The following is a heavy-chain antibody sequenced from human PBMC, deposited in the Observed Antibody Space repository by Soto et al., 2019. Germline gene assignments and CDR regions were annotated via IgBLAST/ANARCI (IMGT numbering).Heavy chain of an antibody. Sequence: GGSLRLSCAASGFTFSNAWMSWVRQAPGKGLEWVGRIKSKTDGGTTDYAAPGKGRFTISRDDSKNTLYLQMNSLKTEDTAVYYCTTATYDFWSGYKNYYYYYYMDVWGKGTTVTVSS. CDR1: GFTFSNAW. J-gene: IGHJ6*03. CDR3: TTATYDFWSGYKNYYYYYYMDV. D-gene: IGHD3-3*01. CDR2: IKSKTDGGTT. V-gene: IGHV3-15*01.